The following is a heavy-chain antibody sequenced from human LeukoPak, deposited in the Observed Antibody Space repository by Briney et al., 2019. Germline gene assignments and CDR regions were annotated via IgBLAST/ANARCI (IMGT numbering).Heavy chain of an antibody. CDR2: ISPSGGST. Sequence: ASVKVSCKAFGYTLTSNYMHWVRQAPGQGPEWMGVISPSGGSTTYAQKFQGRVTLTRDMSTSTDYLELSSLRAEDTAVYYCAKDSHSGYFDYWGQGTLVTVSS. V-gene: IGHV1-46*01. D-gene: IGHD1-26*01. CDR3: AKDSHSGYFDY. CDR1: GYTLTSNY. J-gene: IGHJ4*02.